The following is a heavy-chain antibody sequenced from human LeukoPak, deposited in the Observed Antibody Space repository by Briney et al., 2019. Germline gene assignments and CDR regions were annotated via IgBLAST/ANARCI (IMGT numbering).Heavy chain of an antibody. CDR1: GGSFSGYY. CDR2: INHSGST. J-gene: IGHJ5*02. V-gene: IGHV4-34*01. CDR3: ARGGRYCSSTSCYKVGWFDP. Sequence: SETLSLTCAVYGGSFSGYYWSWIRQPPGKGLEWIGEINHSGSTNYNPSLKSRVTISVDTSKNQFSLKLSSVTAADTAVYYRARGGRYCSSTSCYKVGWFDPWGQGTLVTVSS. D-gene: IGHD2-2*02.